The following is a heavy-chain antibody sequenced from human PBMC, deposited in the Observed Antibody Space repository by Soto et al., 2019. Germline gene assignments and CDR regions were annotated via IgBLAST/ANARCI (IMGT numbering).Heavy chain of an antibody. CDR1: GYSFTSYW. V-gene: IGHV5-10-1*01. J-gene: IGHJ6*02. CDR2: IDPSDSYT. CDR3: ARLQTYSGYDSNGMDV. Sequence: GESLKISCKGSGYSFTSYWISWVRQVPGKGLEWMGRIDPSDSYTNYSPSFQGHVTISADKSISTAYLQWSSLKASDTAMYYCARLQTYSGYDSNGMDVWGQGTTVTVSS. D-gene: IGHD5-12*01.